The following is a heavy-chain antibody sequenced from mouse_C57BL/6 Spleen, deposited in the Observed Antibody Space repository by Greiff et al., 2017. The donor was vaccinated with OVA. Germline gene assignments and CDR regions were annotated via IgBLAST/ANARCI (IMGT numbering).Heavy chain of an antibody. V-gene: IGHV6-3*01. D-gene: IGHD1-1*01. J-gene: IGHJ2*01. Sequence: EVMLVESGGGLVQPGGSMKLSCVASGFTFSNYWMNWVRQSPEKGLEWVAQIRLKSDNYATHYAESVKGRFTISRDDSKSSVYLQMNNLRAEDTGIYYCTGQGTTVVATVDYWGQGTTLTVSS. CDR2: IRLKSDNYAT. CDR3: TGQGTTVVATVDY. CDR1: GFTFSNYW.